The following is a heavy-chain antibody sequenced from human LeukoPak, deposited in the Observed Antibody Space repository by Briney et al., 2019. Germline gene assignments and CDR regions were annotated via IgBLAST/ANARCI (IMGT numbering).Heavy chain of an antibody. CDR3: ARHRYYYDSSEPAFDI. CDR2: IIPIFGTA. D-gene: IGHD3-22*01. V-gene: IGHV1-69*13. Sequence: SVKVSCKASGGTFISYAISWVRQAPGQGLEWMGGIIPIFGTANYAQKFQGRVTITADESTSTAYMELSSLRSEDTAVYYCARHRYYYDSSEPAFDIWGQGTMVTVSS. CDR1: GGTFISYA. J-gene: IGHJ3*02.